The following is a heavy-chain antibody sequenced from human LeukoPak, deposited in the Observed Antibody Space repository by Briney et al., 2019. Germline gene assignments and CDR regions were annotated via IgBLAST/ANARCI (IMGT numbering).Heavy chain of an antibody. CDR1: GLTVSSNY. CDR2: IYSGGST. Sequence: GGSLRLSCAASGLTVSSNYMSWVRQAPGKGLEWVSVIYSGGSTYYADSGKGRFTISRDKSKNTVYLQMNSLRFEDTAIYYCARNWFDPWGQGTLVTVSS. J-gene: IGHJ5*02. CDR3: ARNWFDP. V-gene: IGHV3-53*05.